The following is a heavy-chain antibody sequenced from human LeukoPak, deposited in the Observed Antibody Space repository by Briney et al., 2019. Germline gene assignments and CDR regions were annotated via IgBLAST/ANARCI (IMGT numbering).Heavy chain of an antibody. CDR3: ARSLGSHNFDY. CDR1: GYTLTSYA. Sequence: GASVKVSCKASGYTLTSYAMHWVRQAPGQRLEWMGWINGGSDNAKYLQKFQGRVTISRDTSASTAYMELSSLRSEDTAVYYCARSLGSHNFDYWGQGTLVTVSS. V-gene: IGHV1-3*01. J-gene: IGHJ4*02. D-gene: IGHD3-10*01. CDR2: INGGSDNA.